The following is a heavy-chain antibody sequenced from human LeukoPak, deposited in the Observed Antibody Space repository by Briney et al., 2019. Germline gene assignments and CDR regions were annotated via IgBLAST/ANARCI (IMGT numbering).Heavy chain of an antibody. D-gene: IGHD3-10*01. CDR1: GGSFSGYY. V-gene: IGHV4-34*01. CDR2: INHSGST. J-gene: IGHJ4*02. CDR3: ARDGSGSYYGYYFDY. Sequence: KPSETLSLTCAVYGGSFSGYYRSWIRQPPGKGLEWVGEINHSGSTNYNPSLKSRVTISVDTSKNQFSLKLSSVTAADTAVYYCARDGSGSYYGYYFDYWGQGTLVTVSS.